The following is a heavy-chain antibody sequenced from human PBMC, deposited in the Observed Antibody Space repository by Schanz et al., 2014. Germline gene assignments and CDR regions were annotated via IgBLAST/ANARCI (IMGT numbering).Heavy chain of an antibody. D-gene: IGHD5-12*01. J-gene: IGHJ3*01. CDR3: ARDGGRDGYNLAFDV. CDR1: GFSVSTNY. CDR2: LYINAGST. Sequence: VHLVESGGGLVKPGGSLRLSCAVSGFSVSTNYMSWARQAPGKGLEWISSLYINAGSTRYADSVKGRFIISRDSSKNTLFLQMNSLRAEDTAVYFCARDGGRDGYNLAFDVWGQGTLVTVSS. V-gene: IGHV3-53*01.